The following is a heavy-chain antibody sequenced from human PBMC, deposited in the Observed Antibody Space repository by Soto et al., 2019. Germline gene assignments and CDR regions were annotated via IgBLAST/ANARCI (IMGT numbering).Heavy chain of an antibody. CDR1: GFTFNSYA. J-gene: IGHJ4*02. CDR3: AKDRLAGNFDY. Sequence: EVQVLDSGGGLVQPGGSLRLSCAASGFTFNSYAMNWVRQAPGKGLEWVASISATGGSTYYGDSVKGWFTISRDNSKNTLYLHMNGLRVEDTAVYYCAKDRLAGNFDYWGQGTQVTVSS. V-gene: IGHV3-23*01. CDR2: ISATGGST.